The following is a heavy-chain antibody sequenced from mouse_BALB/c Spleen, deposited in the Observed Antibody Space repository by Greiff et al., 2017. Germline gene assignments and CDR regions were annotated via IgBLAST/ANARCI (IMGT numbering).Heavy chain of an antibody. CDR2: INSNGGST. CDR3: AREGYGNYGNYAMDY. D-gene: IGHD2-10*02. V-gene: IGHV5-6-3*01. Sequence: EVKLEESGGGLVQPGGSLKLSCAASGFTFSSYGMSWVRQTPDKRLELVATINSNGGSTYYPDSVKGRFTISRDNAKNTLYLQMSSLKSEDTAMYYCAREGYGNYGNYAMDYWGQGTSVTVSS. J-gene: IGHJ4*01. CDR1: GFTFSSYG.